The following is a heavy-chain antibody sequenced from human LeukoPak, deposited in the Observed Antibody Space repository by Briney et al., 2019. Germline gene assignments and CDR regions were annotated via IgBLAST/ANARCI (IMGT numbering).Heavy chain of an antibody. CDR2: MNPNSGNT. Sequence: ASVKVSCKASGYTFTSYDINWVRQATGQGLEWMGWMNPNSGNTGYAQKFQGRVTITRNTSISTAYMELSSLRSEGTAVYYCASLAIAAAERGAFDIWGQGTMVTVSS. CDR3: ASLAIAAAERGAFDI. D-gene: IGHD6-13*01. CDR1: GYTFTSYD. V-gene: IGHV1-8*03. J-gene: IGHJ3*02.